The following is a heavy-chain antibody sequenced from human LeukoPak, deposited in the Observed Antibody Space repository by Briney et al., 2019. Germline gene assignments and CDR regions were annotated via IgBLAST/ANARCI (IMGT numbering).Heavy chain of an antibody. D-gene: IGHD1-26*01. CDR2: MTYDGSRK. V-gene: IGHV3-30*14. J-gene: IGHJ3*02. CDR3: AGDTTTGYAFDI. CDR1: GISFSRYA. Sequence: GGSLRLSCAASGISFSRYAVHWVRQAPDRGLEWVAVMTYDGSRKYYADSVKGRFTISRDNSKNTLYLQMNSLRAEDTAVYYCAGDTTTGYAFDIWGQGTMVTVSS.